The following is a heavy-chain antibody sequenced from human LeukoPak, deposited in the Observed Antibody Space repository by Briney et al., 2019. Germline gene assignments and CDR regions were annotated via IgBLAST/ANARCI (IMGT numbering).Heavy chain of an antibody. CDR2: INPNSGDT. V-gene: IGHV1-2*02. CDR1: GYTFTGYY. CDR3: ARGLGWDSGTYLGA. Sequence: ASVKVSSKASGYTFTGYYMHWVRQAPRQGLEWMGWINPNSGDTNYAQKFQGRVSMTRDTSISTAYMGLSGLRSDDTALYYCARGLGWDSGTYLGAWGQGTLVTVSS. J-gene: IGHJ5*02. D-gene: IGHD1-26*01.